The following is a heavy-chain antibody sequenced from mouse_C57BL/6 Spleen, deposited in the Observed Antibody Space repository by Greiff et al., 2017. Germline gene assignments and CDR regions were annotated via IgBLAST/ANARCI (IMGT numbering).Heavy chain of an antibody. Sequence: EVKLVESVAELVRPGASVKLSCTASGFNIKNTYMHWVKQRPEQGLEWIGRIDPANGNTKYAPKFQGKATITADTSSNTAYLQLSSLTSEDTAIYYCAPFTTVNAMDYWGQGTSVTVSS. J-gene: IGHJ4*01. CDR1: GFNIKNTY. CDR2: IDPANGNT. V-gene: IGHV14-3*01. CDR3: APFTTVNAMDY. D-gene: IGHD1-1*01.